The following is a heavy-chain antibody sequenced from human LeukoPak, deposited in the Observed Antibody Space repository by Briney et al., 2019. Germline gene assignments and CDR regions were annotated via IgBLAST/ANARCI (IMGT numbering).Heavy chain of an antibody. CDR3: ARVLTAAGPVWFDP. CDR2: MISSSSSV. Sequence: GGSLRLSCAASGFTFSTYAMNWVRQAPGKGLEWVSTMISSSSSVYYADSVKGRFTISRDNAKNSLFLQMNGLRAEDTAVYYCARVLTAAGPVWFDPWGQGTLVTVSS. J-gene: IGHJ5*02. CDR1: GFTFSTYA. D-gene: IGHD6-13*01. V-gene: IGHV3-21*01.